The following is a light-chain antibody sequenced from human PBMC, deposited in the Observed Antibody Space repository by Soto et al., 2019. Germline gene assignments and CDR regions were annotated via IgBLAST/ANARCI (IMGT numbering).Light chain of an antibody. CDR3: QQYNNWPPWT. V-gene: IGKV3-15*01. Sequence: EIVMTQSPASLSVSPGERATLSCRASPSVSSMLAWYQQKPGQGPRLLIYGASTRSTGIPARFSGSGSGTEFTLTISSLQSEDFAVYYCQQYNNWPPWTFGQGTKVEIK. CDR2: GAS. CDR1: PSVSSM. J-gene: IGKJ1*01.